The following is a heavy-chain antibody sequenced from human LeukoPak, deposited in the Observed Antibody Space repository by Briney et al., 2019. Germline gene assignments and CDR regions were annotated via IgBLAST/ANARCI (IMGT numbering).Heavy chain of an antibody. CDR1: GFTFSSYS. Sequence: WGSLRLSCAASGFTFSSYSMNWVRQAPGKGLEWVSYISSSSSTIYYADSVKGRFTISRYNAKNSLYLQMNSLRAEDTAVYYCARGYERGYSYGPLDYWGQGTMVTVSS. D-gene: IGHD5-18*01. CDR2: ISSSSSTI. J-gene: IGHJ4*02. CDR3: ARGYERGYSYGPLDY. V-gene: IGHV3-48*01.